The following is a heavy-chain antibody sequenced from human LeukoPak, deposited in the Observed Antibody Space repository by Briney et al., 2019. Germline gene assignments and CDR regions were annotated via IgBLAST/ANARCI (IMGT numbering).Heavy chain of an antibody. CDR1: GFTFSSYA. V-gene: IGHV3-23*01. Sequence: GGSLRLSCAASGFTFSSYAMSWVRQAPGKGLEWVSAISGSGGSTYYADSVKGRFTISRDNSKNTLYLQMNSLRAEDTAVYYCAKDPPYYYDGSGYYSYNYGMDVWGQGTTVTVSS. J-gene: IGHJ6*02. D-gene: IGHD3-22*01. CDR2: ISGSGGST. CDR3: AKDPPYYYDGSGYYSYNYGMDV.